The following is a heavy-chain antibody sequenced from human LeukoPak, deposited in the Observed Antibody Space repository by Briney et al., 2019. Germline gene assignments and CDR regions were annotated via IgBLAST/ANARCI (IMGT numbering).Heavy chain of an antibody. Sequence: GGSLRLSCAASGFTFSNYAMSWVRQAPGKGLEWVSAISGSGGSTYYADSVKGRFTISRDNSKNTLYLQMNILRAEDTAVYYCAKEAPSAGPHYYYFYYMDVWGKGTTVTVSS. D-gene: IGHD6-13*01. CDR1: GFTFSNYA. J-gene: IGHJ6*03. CDR2: ISGSGGST. CDR3: AKEAPSAGPHYYYFYYMDV. V-gene: IGHV3-23*01.